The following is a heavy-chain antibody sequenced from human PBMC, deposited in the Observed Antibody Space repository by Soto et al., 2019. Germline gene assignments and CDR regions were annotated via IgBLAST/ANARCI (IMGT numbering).Heavy chain of an antibody. CDR3: ARDCPLGDYTRGSYYYGMDV. J-gene: IGHJ6*02. CDR2: IYYSGST. V-gene: IGHV4-30-4*01. D-gene: IGHD4-17*01. Sequence: QVQLQESGPGLVKPSQTLSLTCTVSGGSISSGDHYWSWIRQPPGKGLEWIGYIYYSGSTYYNPSLKSRVTISVDTSKNQFSLKLSSVTAADTAVYYCARDCPLGDYTRGSYYYGMDVWGQGTTVTVSS. CDR1: GGSISSGDHY.